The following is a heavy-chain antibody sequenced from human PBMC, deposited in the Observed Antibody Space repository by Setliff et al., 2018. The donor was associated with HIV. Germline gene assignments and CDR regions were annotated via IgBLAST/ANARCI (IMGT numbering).Heavy chain of an antibody. J-gene: IGHJ5*02. CDR3: ARGGTSSNWFGP. V-gene: IGHV4-59*01. Sequence: SETLSLTCIVSGASISSNTWSWIRQAPGKGLQWIGFIYNSVTTNYNPSLKSQVTISLDTSKNQFSLKLTSVTAADTAVYYCARGGTSSNWFGPWGQGTLVTVSS. CDR1: GASISSNT. CDR2: IYNSVTT. D-gene: IGHD2-2*01.